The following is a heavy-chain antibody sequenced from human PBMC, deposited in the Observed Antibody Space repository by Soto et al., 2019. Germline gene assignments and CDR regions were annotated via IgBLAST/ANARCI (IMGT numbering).Heavy chain of an antibody. D-gene: IGHD3-22*01. Sequence: GGSLRLSCAASGFTFSNYAMSWVRQAPGKGLEWVSTISGSGDSTYYADSVKGRFTISRDNSKNTLYLQMNSRRAEDTAVYYCAKGHYDSSGIYYFDYWGQGTLVTVSS. CDR3: AKGHYDSSGIYYFDY. CDR2: ISGSGDST. V-gene: IGHV3-23*01. J-gene: IGHJ4*02. CDR1: GFTFSNYA.